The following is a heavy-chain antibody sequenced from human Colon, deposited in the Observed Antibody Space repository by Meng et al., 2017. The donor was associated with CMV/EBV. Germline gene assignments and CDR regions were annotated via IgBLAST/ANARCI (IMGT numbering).Heavy chain of an antibody. Sequence: QVQLQEPGPGLVKPSETLALTCTVYGDSISGRSYYWGWIRQPPGKGLEWIASIYYTGNDYHNPSLKSRVTISIDTSNNQFSLRLTSVTAADTAVYYCARMALHWYFDLWGRGTLVTVSS. D-gene: IGHD5-24*01. V-gene: IGHV4-39*07. CDR1: GDSISGRSYY. J-gene: IGHJ2*01. CDR2: IYYTGND. CDR3: ARMALHWYFDL.